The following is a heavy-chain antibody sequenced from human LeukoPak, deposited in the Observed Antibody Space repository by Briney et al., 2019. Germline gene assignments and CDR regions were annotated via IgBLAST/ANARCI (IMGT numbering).Heavy chain of an antibody. V-gene: IGHV3-30*04. CDR3: AKDLGGVNSYYYMDV. J-gene: IGHJ6*03. Sequence: GRSLRLSCAASGFTISSYAMHWVRQAPGKGLEWVAVILHDGSSKYYADSVKGRFSISRDNSKNTLYLQMNSLRAEDTAVYYCAKDLGGVNSYYYMDVWGKGTTVTVSS. CDR1: GFTISSYA. CDR2: ILHDGSSK. D-gene: IGHD3-16*01.